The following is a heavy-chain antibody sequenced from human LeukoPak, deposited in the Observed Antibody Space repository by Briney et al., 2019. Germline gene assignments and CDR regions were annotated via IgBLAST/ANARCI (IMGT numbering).Heavy chain of an antibody. D-gene: IGHD4-11*01. CDR2: INHSGST. CDR3: ARDSTTVTTS. CDR1: GGSFSGYY. V-gene: IGHV4-34*01. Sequence: PSETLSLTCAVYGGSFSGYYWSWLRQPPGKGLEWIGEINHSGSTNYNPSLKSRVTISVDTSKDQFSLKLSSVTAADTAVYYCARDSTTVTTSWGQGTLVTVSS. J-gene: IGHJ4*02.